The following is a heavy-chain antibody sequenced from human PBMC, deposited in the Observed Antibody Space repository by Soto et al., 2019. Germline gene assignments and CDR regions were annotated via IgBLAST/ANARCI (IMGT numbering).Heavy chain of an antibody. D-gene: IGHD4-4*01. CDR3: ESDRLDGYSSFDY. CDR1: WGSSGGLC. Sequence: LQTQPDRTPVVWGSSGGLCCRWILKPPGKGLEWIGYIYYSGSTDYNPSLKSRVTISVDTSKNQFSLKLSSVTAADTAVYYCESDRLDGYSSFDYWGQGTLVTVSS. J-gene: IGHJ4*02. CDR2: IYYSGST. V-gene: IGHV4-59*11.